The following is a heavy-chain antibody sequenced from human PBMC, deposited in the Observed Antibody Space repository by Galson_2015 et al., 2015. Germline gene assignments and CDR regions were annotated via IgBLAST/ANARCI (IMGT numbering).Heavy chain of an antibody. CDR2: ISAYNGNT. D-gene: IGHD3-22*01. CDR3: ARSFSGSMYNWFDP. J-gene: IGHJ5*02. CDR1: GYTFTSYG. Sequence: SGAEVKKPGASVKVSCKASGYTFTSYGVSWVRQAPGQGLEWMGWISAYNGNTNYAQKLQGRVTMTTDTSTSTAYMELRSLTSDDTAVYYCARSFSGSMYNWFDPWGQGTLVTVSS. V-gene: IGHV1-18*01.